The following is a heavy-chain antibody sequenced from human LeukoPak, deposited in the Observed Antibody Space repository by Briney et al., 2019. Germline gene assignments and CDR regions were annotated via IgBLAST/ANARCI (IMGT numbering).Heavy chain of an antibody. CDR2: INTNTGNP. V-gene: IGHV7-4-1*01. CDR1: GYTFSAYD. CDR3: VRDLAVPGTARGY. D-gene: IGHD6-19*01. Sequence: ASVKVSCKASGYTFSAYDISWMRQAPGQGLEWMGGINTNTGNPTYAQGFTGRFVFSLDSSVSTAYLQIDSVEAEDTAVYFCVRDLAVPGTARGYWGQGTLVTVSS. J-gene: IGHJ4*02.